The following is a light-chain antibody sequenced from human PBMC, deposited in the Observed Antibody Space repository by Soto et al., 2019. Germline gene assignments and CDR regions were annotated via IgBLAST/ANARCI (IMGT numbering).Light chain of an antibody. CDR1: SSDVGGYNY. CDR3: CSYAGTFTYV. CDR2: AVT. Sequence: QSVLTQPRSVSGSPGQSVTISCTGTSSDVGGYNYVSWFQQHPGKAPKLMIYAVTERPSGVPDRFSGSKSGNTASLTISGLQAEDEADYSCCSYAGTFTYVFGTGTKVTVL. V-gene: IGLV2-11*01. J-gene: IGLJ1*01.